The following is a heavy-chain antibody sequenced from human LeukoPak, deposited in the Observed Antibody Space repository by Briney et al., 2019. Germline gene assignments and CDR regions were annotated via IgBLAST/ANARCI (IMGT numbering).Heavy chain of an antibody. D-gene: IGHD6-25*01. CDR1: GFTFSSYA. CDR3: AKTGGYLGLTRGYYFDY. V-gene: IGHV3-23*01. CDR2: ISGSGGST. Sequence: PGGSLRLSCAASGFTFSSYAMSWVRQAPGKGLEWVSAISGSGGSTYYADSVKGRFTISRDNSKNTLYLQMNSLRAEDTAVYYCAKTGGYLGLTRGYYFDYWGQGTLVTVSS. J-gene: IGHJ4*02.